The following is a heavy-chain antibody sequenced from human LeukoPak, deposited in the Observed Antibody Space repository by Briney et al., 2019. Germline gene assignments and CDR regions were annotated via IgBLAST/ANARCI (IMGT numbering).Heavy chain of an antibody. Sequence: ASVKVSCKASGYTFTSYDINWVRQATGQGLEWMGWMNPNSGNTGYAQKFQGRVTMTRNTSISTAYMELSSLRSEDTAVYYCARSYSSGWYAYYYYYYGMDVWGQGTTVTVSS. J-gene: IGHJ6*02. CDR3: ARSYSSGWYAYYYYYYGMDV. CDR2: MNPNSGNT. D-gene: IGHD6-19*01. V-gene: IGHV1-8*01. CDR1: GYTFTSYD.